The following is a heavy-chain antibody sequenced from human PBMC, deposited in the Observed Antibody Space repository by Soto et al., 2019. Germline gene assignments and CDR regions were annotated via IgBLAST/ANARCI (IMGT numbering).Heavy chain of an antibody. Sequence: GSLRLSCAASGFTFSDYYMSWLRQPPGKGLEWVSYISKSGSIIHFADSVKGRFAISRDNAKNTLYLQMSSLRAEDTALYYCARDLSPYSDYYDESTSETWFDTWGQGTLVTVSS. V-gene: IGHV3-11*01. CDR1: GFTFSDYY. CDR2: ISKSGSII. J-gene: IGHJ5*02. D-gene: IGHD3-16*01. CDR3: ARDLSPYSDYYDESTSETWFDT.